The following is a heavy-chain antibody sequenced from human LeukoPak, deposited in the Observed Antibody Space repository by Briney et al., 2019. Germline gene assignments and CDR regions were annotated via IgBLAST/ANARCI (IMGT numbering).Heavy chain of an antibody. CDR2: IIPIFGTA. CDR1: GGTFSSYA. V-gene: IGHV1-69*05. CDR3: ARGDYPYDSSGYSFDY. D-gene: IGHD3-22*01. Sequence: SVKVSCEASGGTFSSYAISWVRQAPGQGLEWMGGIIPIFGTANYAQKFQGRVTITTDESTSTAYMELSSLRSEDTAVYYCARGDYPYDSSGYSFDYWGQGTLVTVSS. J-gene: IGHJ4*02.